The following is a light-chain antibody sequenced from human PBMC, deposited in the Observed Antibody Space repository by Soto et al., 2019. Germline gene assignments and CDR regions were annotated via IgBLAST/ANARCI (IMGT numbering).Light chain of an antibody. CDR1: QSVSSSY. CDR3: QQYGSSPST. V-gene: IGKV3-20*01. CDR2: GAS. J-gene: IGKJ3*01. Sequence: EIVMTQSPATLSVSPGERATLSCRASQSVSSSYLAWYQQKPGQAPRLLIYGASSRATGIPDRFSGSGSGTDFTLTISRLEPEDFAVYYCQQYGSSPSTFGPGTKVDI.